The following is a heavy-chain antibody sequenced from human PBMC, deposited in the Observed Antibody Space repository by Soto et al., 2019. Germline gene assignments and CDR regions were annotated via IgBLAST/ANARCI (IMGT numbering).Heavy chain of an antibody. V-gene: IGHV3-48*02. CDR1: GFIFSDYT. CDR2: ISSSGGAI. D-gene: IGHD6-13*01. CDR3: ARDHGGSTWFVGVYYFFGMDV. J-gene: IGHJ6*02. Sequence: EVQLVESGGDLVQPGGSLRLSCAASGFIFSDYTMTWVRQAPGRGLEFVSHISSSGGAIFYAESVKGRFTVSRDNAKNSLYLQMNSLRDEGTAVYFCARDHGGSTWFVGVYYFFGMDVWGQGTAVTVSS.